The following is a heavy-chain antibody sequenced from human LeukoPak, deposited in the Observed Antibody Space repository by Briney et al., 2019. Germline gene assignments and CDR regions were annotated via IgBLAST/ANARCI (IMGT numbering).Heavy chain of an antibody. CDR3: ARDHIPVPATAIPDY. V-gene: IGHV1-46*01. Sequence: ASVKVSCKASGYTFIRYHMHWVRQAPGQGLEWIGVLKLYDGSISHAQKFQGRVTMTSDTSTSTVYMELSSLRSEDTAVYYCARDHIPVPATAIPDYWGQGTLVTVSS. CDR1: GYTFIRYH. CDR2: LKLYDGSI. J-gene: IGHJ4*02. D-gene: IGHD2-2*02.